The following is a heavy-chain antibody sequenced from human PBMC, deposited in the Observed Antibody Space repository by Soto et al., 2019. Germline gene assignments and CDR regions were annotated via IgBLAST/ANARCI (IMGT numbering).Heavy chain of an antibody. V-gene: IGHV1-3*01. J-gene: IGHJ4*02. CDR1: GYTFTNNV. CDR3: AREVPYGYSRFDY. D-gene: IGHD5-18*01. CDR2: VNAGNDNT. Sequence: QVHLVQSGAEVKKPGASVKVSCKTSGYTFTNNVIHWVRQAPGQRLEWMGWVNAGNDNTKWSREFQGRLTLTKDTSATTAYMERSSLTSEDTAIYFCAREVPYGYSRFDYWGKGNLVSVAS.